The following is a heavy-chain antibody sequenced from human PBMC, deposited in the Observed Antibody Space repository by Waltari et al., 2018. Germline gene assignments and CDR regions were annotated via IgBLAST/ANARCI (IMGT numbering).Heavy chain of an antibody. D-gene: IGHD2-15*01. CDR3: ARDRGLVVVVAATSWFDP. CDR1: GYSISSGYY. V-gene: IGHV4-38-2*02. Sequence: QVQLQESGPGLVKPSETLSLTCAVSGYSISSGYYWGWIRQPPGKGLEWIGSIYHSGSTYYNPSLKSRVTISVDTSKNQFSLKLSSVTAADTAVYYCARDRGLVVVVAATSWFDPWGQGTLVTVSS. J-gene: IGHJ5*02. CDR2: IYHSGST.